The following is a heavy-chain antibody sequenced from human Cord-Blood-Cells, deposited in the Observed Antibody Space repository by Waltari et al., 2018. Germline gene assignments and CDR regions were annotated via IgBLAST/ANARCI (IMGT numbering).Heavy chain of an antibody. D-gene: IGHD2-15*01. V-gene: IGHV3-30-3*01. CDR2: ISYDGSNK. Sequence: QVQLVESGGGVVQPGRSLRLSCAASGFTCRSYAMHCVRQAPGKGLEWVAVISYDGSNKYYADTVKGRFTISRDNSKNTLYLQMNSLRAEDTAVYYCARDCKKGGRYYYGMDVWGQGTTVTVSS. CDR3: ARDCKKGGRYYYGMDV. CDR1: GFTCRSYA. J-gene: IGHJ6*02.